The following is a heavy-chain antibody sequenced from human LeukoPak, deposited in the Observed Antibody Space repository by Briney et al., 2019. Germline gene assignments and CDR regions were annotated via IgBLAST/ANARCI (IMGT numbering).Heavy chain of an antibody. CDR3: ARNRGRAAAGPGGYYYYYMDV. Sequence: SETLSLTCTVSGGSISSSSYYWGWIRQPPGKGLEWIGSIYHSGSTYYNPSLKSRVTISVDTSKNQFSLKLSSVTAADTAVYYCARNRGRAAAGPGGYYYYYMDVWGKGTTVTVSS. J-gene: IGHJ6*03. V-gene: IGHV4-39*07. D-gene: IGHD6-13*01. CDR2: IYHSGST. CDR1: GGSISSSSYY.